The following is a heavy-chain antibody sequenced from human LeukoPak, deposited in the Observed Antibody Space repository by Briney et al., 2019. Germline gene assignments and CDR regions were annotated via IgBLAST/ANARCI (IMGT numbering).Heavy chain of an antibody. CDR1: GYTSTDYY. CDR2: IDPEDGET. V-gene: IGHV1-69-2*01. D-gene: IGHD1-20*01. J-gene: IGHJ4*02. Sequence: GASVKISCKVSGYTSTDYYVHWVQQAPGKGLEWMGLIDPEDGETIYAEEFQGRVSITADTSTDTAYMELSGLRFDDTAVYYCATGHITGGTGFDYWGQGTLVTVSS. CDR3: ATGHITGGTGFDY.